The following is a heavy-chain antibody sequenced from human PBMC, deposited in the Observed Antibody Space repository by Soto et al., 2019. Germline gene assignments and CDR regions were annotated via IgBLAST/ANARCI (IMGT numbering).Heavy chain of an antibody. CDR1: GFTSSDYY. Sequence: GGSRRLSWAASGFTSSDYYMSGIPQPPGKGREWVSYIISSGSTIYYADPVKGRFTISRDKAKNSLYLQMNSLRAEDTAVYYCARERITIFGVIDAFDIWGQGTMVTVSS. CDR3: ARERITIFGVIDAFDI. V-gene: IGHV3-11*01. CDR2: IISSGSTI. J-gene: IGHJ3*02. D-gene: IGHD3-3*01.